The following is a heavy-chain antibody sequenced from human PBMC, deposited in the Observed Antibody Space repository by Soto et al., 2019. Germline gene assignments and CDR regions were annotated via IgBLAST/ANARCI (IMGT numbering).Heavy chain of an antibody. CDR1: GFTFSDYY. J-gene: IGHJ6*02. V-gene: IGHV3-11*01. D-gene: IGHD6-6*01. Sequence: GGSLRLSCAASGFTFSDYYMSWIRQAPGKGLEWVSYISSSGSTIYYADSVKGRFTISRDNAKNSLYLQMNSLRAEDTAVYYCARVIAARLHYYYGMDVWGQGTTVTVSS. CDR2: ISSSGSTI. CDR3: ARVIAARLHYYYGMDV.